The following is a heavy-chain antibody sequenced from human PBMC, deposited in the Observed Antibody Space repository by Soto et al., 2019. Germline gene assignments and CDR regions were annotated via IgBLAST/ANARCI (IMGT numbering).Heavy chain of an antibody. J-gene: IGHJ6*02. CDR2: INHSGST. CDR1: GGSFSGYY. V-gene: IGHV4-34*01. CDR3: ARGGGEYYYYGMDV. D-gene: IGHD3-10*01. Sequence: TSETLSLTCAVYGGSFSGYYWSWIRQPPGKGLEWIGEINHSGSTNYNPSLKSRVTISVDTSKNQFSLKLSSVTAADTAVYYCARGGGEYYYYGMDVWGQGTTVTVSS.